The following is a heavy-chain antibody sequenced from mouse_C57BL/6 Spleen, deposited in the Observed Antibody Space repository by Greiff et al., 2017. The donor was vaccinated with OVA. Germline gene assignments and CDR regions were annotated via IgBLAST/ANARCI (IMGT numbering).Heavy chain of an antibody. CDR2: ISSGGSYT. J-gene: IGHJ2*01. V-gene: IGHV5-6*01. D-gene: IGHD2-2*01. CDR1: GFTFSSYG. Sequence: EVQRVESGGDLVKPGGSLKLSCAASGFTFSSYGMSWVRQTPDKRLEWVATISSGGSYTYYPDSVKGRFTISRDNAKNTLYLQMSSLKSEDTAMYYCARHLNYGYDEDYWGQGTTLTVSS. CDR3: ARHLNYGYDEDY.